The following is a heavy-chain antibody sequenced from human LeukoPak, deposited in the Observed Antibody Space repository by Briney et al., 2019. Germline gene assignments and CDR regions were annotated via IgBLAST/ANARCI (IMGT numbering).Heavy chain of an antibody. D-gene: IGHD6-13*01. V-gene: IGHV4-30-2*01. Sequence: KPSETLSLTCAVSGGSISSGGYSWSWIWQPPGKGLEWIGYIYHSGSTYYNPSLKSRVTVSVDRSKNQFSLKLSSVTAADTAVYYCARANSSSWYSSDYYYYGMDVWGKGTTVTVSS. CDR2: IYHSGST. CDR3: ARANSSSWYSSDYYYYGMDV. CDR1: GGSISSGGYS. J-gene: IGHJ6*04.